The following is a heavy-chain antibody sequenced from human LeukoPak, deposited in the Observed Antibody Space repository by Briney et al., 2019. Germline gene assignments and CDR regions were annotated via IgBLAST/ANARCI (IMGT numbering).Heavy chain of an antibody. CDR3: ASGPTYDYVRVILY. V-gene: IGHV3-53*04. Sequence: GGSLRLSCAVSGFTVSGNYMTWARQAPGKGLEWVSVIYTGGTTYYRDSVKGRFTISRHNSKNMVNLQMDSPRPEDTAVYYCASGPTYDYVRVILYWGQGTLVTVSS. D-gene: IGHD3-16*01. CDR1: GFTVSGNY. J-gene: IGHJ4*02. CDR2: IYTGGTT.